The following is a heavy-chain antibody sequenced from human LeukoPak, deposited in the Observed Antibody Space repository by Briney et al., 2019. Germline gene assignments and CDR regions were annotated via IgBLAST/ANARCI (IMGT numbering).Heavy chain of an antibody. Sequence: PGGSLRLSCAASGFTFSSYWMTWVRQAPGKGLEWVANIKQDGSENYYVDSVKGRFTISRDNAKNSLYLQMNSLRAEDTAVYYCARHVSGRWELFFDSWGQGALVTVSS. V-gene: IGHV3-7*01. CDR1: GFTFSSYW. D-gene: IGHD4-23*01. CDR3: ARHVSGRWELFFDS. J-gene: IGHJ4*02. CDR2: IKQDGSEN.